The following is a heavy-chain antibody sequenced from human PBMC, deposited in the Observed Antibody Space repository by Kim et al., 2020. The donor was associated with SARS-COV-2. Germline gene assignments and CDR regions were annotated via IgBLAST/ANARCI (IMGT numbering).Heavy chain of an antibody. D-gene: IGHD3-9*01. CDR1: GGSVSSGSYY. CDR2: IYYSGST. V-gene: IGHV4-61*01. CDR3: ARDPVKDRRGLG. J-gene: IGHJ4*02. Sequence: SETLSLTCTVSGGSVSSGSYYWSWIRQPPGKGLEWIGYIYYSGSTNYNPSLKSRVTISVDTSKNQFSLKLSSVTAADTAVYYCARDPVKDRRGLGWGQGTLVTVSS.